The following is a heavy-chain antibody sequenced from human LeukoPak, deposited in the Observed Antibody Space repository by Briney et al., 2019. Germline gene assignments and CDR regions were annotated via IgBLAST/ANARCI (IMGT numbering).Heavy chain of an antibody. CDR3: ARDRDCSSTSCYEKTYNWFDP. D-gene: IGHD2-2*01. Sequence: SETLSLTCAVYGGSFSGYYWSWIRQPPGKGLEWIGEINHSGSTNYNPSLKSRVTISVDTSKNQFSLKLSSVTAADTAVYYCARDRDCSSTSCYEKTYNWFDPWGQGTLVTVSS. V-gene: IGHV4-34*01. J-gene: IGHJ5*02. CDR1: GGSFSGYY. CDR2: INHSGST.